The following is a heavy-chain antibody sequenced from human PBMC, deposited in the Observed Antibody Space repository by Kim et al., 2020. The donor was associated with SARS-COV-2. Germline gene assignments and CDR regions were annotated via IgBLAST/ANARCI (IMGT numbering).Heavy chain of an antibody. CDR1: GGSISSGGYY. CDR3: ARVYRVGATCYYFDY. Sequence: SETLSLTCTVSGGSISSGGYYWSWIRQHPGKGLEWIGYIYYSGSTHYNPSLKSRVTISVDTSKNQFSLKLSSVTAADTAVYYCARVYRVGATCYYFDYWGQGTLVTVSS. CDR2: IYYSGST. D-gene: IGHD1-26*01. V-gene: IGHV4-31*03. J-gene: IGHJ4*02.